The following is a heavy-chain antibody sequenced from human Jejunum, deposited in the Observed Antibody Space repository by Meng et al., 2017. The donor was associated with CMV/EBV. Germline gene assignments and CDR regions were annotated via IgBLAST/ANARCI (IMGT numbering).Heavy chain of an antibody. CDR2: TSYGRTT. CDR3: ARWGGRWVDPPGFDF. CDR1: SIGSSTYY. Sequence: SIGSSTYYWGWIRQPPGRGPEWIGSTSYGRTTYCSPSLETRVIMSVDTSKNQFSLGLTSMTAADTATYYCARWGGRWVDPPGFDFWGQGALVTVSS. V-gene: IGHV4-39*07. D-gene: IGHD3-16*01. J-gene: IGHJ4*02.